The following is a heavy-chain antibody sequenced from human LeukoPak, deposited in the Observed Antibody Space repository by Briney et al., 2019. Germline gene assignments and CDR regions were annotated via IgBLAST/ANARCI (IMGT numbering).Heavy chain of an antibody. V-gene: IGHV1-8*01. D-gene: IGHD3-22*01. CDR2: MNPNSGNT. Sequence: ASVKVSCKASGYTFTSYDINWVRQATGQGLEWMGWMNPNSGNTGYAQKFQGRVTMTRNTSISTAYMELSSLRSEDTAVYYCARGSLRDSSGHYYVVITPDWFDPWGQGTLVTVSS. CDR1: GYTFTSYD. CDR3: ARGSLRDSSGHYYVVITPDWFDP. J-gene: IGHJ5*02.